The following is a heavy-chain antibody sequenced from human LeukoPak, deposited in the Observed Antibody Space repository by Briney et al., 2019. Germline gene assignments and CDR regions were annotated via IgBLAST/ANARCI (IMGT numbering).Heavy chain of an antibody. D-gene: IGHD6-19*01. V-gene: IGHV3-23*01. CDR2: INANSGTT. CDR3: AKPVSGGLAVAADWLNP. Sequence: GWSLRLSCAASGFAFSFYAMSWLRQPPGKGLELVSTINANSGTTSYAASVRGRFTISRDNSKNTLYLQVNTLRADDTATYYCAKPVSGGLAVAADWLNPWGQGTLVVVSS. CDR1: GFAFSFYA. J-gene: IGHJ5*01.